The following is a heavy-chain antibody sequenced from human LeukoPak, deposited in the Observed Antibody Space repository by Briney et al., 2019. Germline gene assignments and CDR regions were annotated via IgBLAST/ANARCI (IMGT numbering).Heavy chain of an antibody. Sequence: QSGGSLRLSCAASGFTFSSYAMSWVRQAPGKGLEWVSAISGSGGSTYYADSAKGRFTISRDNSKNTLYLQMNSLRAEDTAVYYCAKDPEWELPFGMDVWGQGTTVTVSS. CDR1: GFTFSSYA. CDR2: ISGSGGST. V-gene: IGHV3-23*01. J-gene: IGHJ6*02. D-gene: IGHD1-26*01. CDR3: AKDPEWELPFGMDV.